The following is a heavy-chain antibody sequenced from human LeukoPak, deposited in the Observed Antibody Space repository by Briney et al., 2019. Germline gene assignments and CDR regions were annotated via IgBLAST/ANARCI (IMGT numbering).Heavy chain of an antibody. CDR2: ISAYNGNT. V-gene: IGHV1-18*01. CDR1: GYTFTSYG. Sequence: ASVKVSCKASGYTFTSYGISWVRQAPGQGLEWMGWISAYNGNTNYAQKFQGRVTMTRDTYISTAYMELSRLRSDDTAVYYCARDPSDVGDDYWGQGTLVTVSS. D-gene: IGHD3-10*01. CDR3: ARDPSDVGDDY. J-gene: IGHJ4*02.